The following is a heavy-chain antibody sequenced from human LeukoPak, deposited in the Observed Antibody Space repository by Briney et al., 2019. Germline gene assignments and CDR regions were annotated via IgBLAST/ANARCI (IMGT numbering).Heavy chain of an antibody. D-gene: IGHD5-12*01. Sequence: PGGSLRLSCAASGFTFSSYGMHWVRQAPGKGLEWVAVISYDGSNKYYADSVKGRFTISRDNSKNTLYLQMNSLRAEDTAVYYCAKGVATHFDYWGQGTLVTVSS. V-gene: IGHV3-30*18. J-gene: IGHJ4*02. CDR3: AKGVATHFDY. CDR1: GFTFSSYG. CDR2: ISYDGSNK.